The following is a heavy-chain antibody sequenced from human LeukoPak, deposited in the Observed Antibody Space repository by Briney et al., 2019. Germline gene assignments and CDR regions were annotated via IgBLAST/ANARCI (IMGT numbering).Heavy chain of an antibody. V-gene: IGHV3-21*01. CDR3: AREAITFGGVIVPFDY. CDR2: ISSSSSYI. CDR1: GFTSSSYS. D-gene: IGHD3-16*02. J-gene: IGHJ4*02. Sequence: GGSLRLSCAASGFTSSSYSMNWVRQAPGKGLEWVSSISSSSSYIYYADSVKGRFTISRDNAKNSQYLQMNSLRAEDTAVYYCAREAITFGGVIVPFDYWGQGTLVTVSS.